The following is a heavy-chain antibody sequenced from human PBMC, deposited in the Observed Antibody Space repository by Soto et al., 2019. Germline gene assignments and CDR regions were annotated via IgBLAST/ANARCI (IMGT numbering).Heavy chain of an antibody. CDR2: IRYSGNT. D-gene: IGHD4-17*01. CDR1: GASINDGAYY. V-gene: IGHV4-31*03. Sequence: QVQLQESGPGLVKPAQTLSLTCTVSGASINDGAYYWNWVRQHPETGLEWIGYIRYSGNTYYIPSLKSRVIISLDTCKNQFSLMLSSVTAADTAMYYCARSNYGDYGAQPDHWGQGTPVTVSS. J-gene: IGHJ4*02. CDR3: ARSNYGDYGAQPDH.